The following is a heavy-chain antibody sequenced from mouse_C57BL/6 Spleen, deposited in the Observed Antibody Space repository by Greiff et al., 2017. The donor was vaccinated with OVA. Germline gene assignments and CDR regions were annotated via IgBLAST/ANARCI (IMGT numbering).Heavy chain of an antibody. D-gene: IGHD2-4*01. CDR1: GYTFTSYW. Sequence: QVQLKQPGAELVKPGASVKLSCKASGYTFTSYWMHWVKQRPGQGLEWIGMIHPNSGSTNYNEKFKSKATLTVDKSSSTAYMQLSSLTSEDSAVYYCARSWDYEIDYWGQGTTLTVSS. CDR2: IHPNSGST. J-gene: IGHJ2*01. V-gene: IGHV1-64*01. CDR3: ARSWDYEIDY.